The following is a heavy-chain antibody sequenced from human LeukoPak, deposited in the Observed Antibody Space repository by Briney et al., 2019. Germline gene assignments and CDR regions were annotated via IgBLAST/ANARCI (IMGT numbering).Heavy chain of an antibody. CDR3: ARDLYGSGSYTYDY. Sequence: GPVKVSCKASGYTFTSYGISWVRQAPGQGLEWMGWISVYNGNTNYAQKLQGRVTMTTDTSTSTAYMELRSLRSDDTAVYYCARDLYGSGSYTYDYWGQGTLVTVSS. V-gene: IGHV1-18*01. CDR1: GYTFTSYG. D-gene: IGHD3-10*01. CDR2: ISVYNGNT. J-gene: IGHJ4*02.